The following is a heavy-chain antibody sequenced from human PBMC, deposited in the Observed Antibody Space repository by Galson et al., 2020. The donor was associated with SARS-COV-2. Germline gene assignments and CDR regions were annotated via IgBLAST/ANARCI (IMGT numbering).Heavy chain of an antibody. V-gene: IGHV4-39*01. D-gene: IGHD3-10*01. J-gene: IGHJ4*02. Sequence: SETLSLTCTVSGGSISSSSYYWAWIRQPPGKGLEWIGSISYSGSTYYNPSLKSRVTISVDTSKNQFSLKLSSVTAADTAVYFCARSSITLVRGDYYFDYWGQGTLVTVSS. CDR1: GGSISSSSYY. CDR3: ARSSITLVRGDYYFDY. CDR2: ISYSGST.